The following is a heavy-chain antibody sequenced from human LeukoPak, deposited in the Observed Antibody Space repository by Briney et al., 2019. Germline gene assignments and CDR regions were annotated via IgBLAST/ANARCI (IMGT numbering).Heavy chain of an antibody. CDR1: GFTFSDSA. J-gene: IGHJ4*02. Sequence: GGSLKLSCAASGFTFSDSAMHWVRQASGKGLEWVGHIRSKGNSYATAYAASVKGRFTISRDDSKNTLYLQMNSLKTEDTAVYYCTTDESYSYDLENFDYWGQGTLVTVSS. CDR3: TTDESYSYDLENFDY. V-gene: IGHV3-73*01. CDR2: IRSKGNSYAT. D-gene: IGHD5-18*01.